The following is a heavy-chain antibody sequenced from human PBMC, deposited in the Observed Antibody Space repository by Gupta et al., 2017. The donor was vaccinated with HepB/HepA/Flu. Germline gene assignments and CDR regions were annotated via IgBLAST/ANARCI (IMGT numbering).Heavy chain of an antibody. CDR3: ARAGYTSGYDY. CDR2: INEDGSAT. V-gene: IGHV3-7*01. CDR1: GFTFTGYW. J-gene: IGHJ4*02. D-gene: IGHD6-19*01. Sequence: EVQLVESGGGLVQPGGSLRLSCAASGFTFTGYWLSWVRQAPGKGLEWLTNINEDGSATYYVGSVKGRFTISRDNAKSSLYLQMNSLRAEDTALYFCARAGYTSGYDYWGPGTLVTVSS.